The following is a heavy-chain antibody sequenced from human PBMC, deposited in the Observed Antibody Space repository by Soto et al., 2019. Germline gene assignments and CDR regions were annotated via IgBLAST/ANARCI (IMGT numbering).Heavy chain of an antibody. CDR3: AREPATARPEGVDF. D-gene: IGHD1-1*01. J-gene: IGHJ4*02. CDR1: GYTFSDYY. CDR2: INPNSGGT. V-gene: IGHV1-2*02. Sequence: ASVKVSCKASGYTFSDYYIHWVRQAPGQGLEWMGWINPNSGGTKYAPKFQGGVTMTRDTSITTAYMELSRLRSGDTAVYYCAREPATARPEGVDFWGQGTLVTVSS.